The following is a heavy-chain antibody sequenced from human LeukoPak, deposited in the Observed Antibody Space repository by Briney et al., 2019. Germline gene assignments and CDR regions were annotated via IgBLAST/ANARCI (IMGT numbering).Heavy chain of an antibody. CDR2: ISTDAHST. CDR3: AKGHTGYFFTIDN. CDR1: GFTFSTYG. V-gene: IGHV3-23*01. J-gene: IGHJ4*02. Sequence: PGGSLRPSCVAPGFTFSTYGMGWVRQAPGKGPEWVAAISTDAHSTYYADSVKGRFTISRDNSKTTLYLQMNTLRAEDTAVYYCAKGHTGYFFTIDNWGQGTLVTVSS. D-gene: IGHD5-12*01.